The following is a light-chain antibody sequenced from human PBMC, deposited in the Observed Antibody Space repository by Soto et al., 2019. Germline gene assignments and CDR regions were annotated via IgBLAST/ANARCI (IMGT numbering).Light chain of an antibody. Sequence: DIQVTQSPSSVSASVEDRVTITCRASQDIAAYLAWYQHKPGRAPELLIHAASSLQSGVPSRFSGSGSGTDFTLTINSLQPEDFATYYCQQYNSYSPRAFGQGTKVDIK. J-gene: IGKJ1*01. CDR3: QQYNSYSPRA. V-gene: IGKV1-16*01. CDR1: QDIAAY. CDR2: AAS.